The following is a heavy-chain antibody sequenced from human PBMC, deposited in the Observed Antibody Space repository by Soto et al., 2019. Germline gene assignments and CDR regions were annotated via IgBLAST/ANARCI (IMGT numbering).Heavy chain of an antibody. CDR1: GYSFTSYW. D-gene: IGHD2-2*01. J-gene: IGHJ6*03. V-gene: IGHV5-10-1*01. CDR2: IDPSDSYT. Sequence: PGESLKISCKGSGYSFTSYWISWVRQMPGKGLEWMGRIDPSDSYTNYSPSFQGHVTISADKSISTAYLQWSSLKAADTAVYYCARVRDVPAATPNYYYYYMDVWGKGTTVTVSS. CDR3: ARVRDVPAATPNYYYYYMDV.